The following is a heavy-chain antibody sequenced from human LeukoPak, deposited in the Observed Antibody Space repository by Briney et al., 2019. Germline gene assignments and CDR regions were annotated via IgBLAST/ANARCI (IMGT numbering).Heavy chain of an antibody. V-gene: IGHV1-18*01. Sequence: GASVKVSCKASGYTFTSYGISWVRQAPGQGLEWMGWISAYNGNTNYAQKLQGRITMTTDTSTSTAYMELRSLRSDDTAVYYCARGDYDSSGYYYVYSLYWGQGTLVTVSS. D-gene: IGHD3-22*01. CDR2: ISAYNGNT. CDR3: ARGDYDSSGYYYVYSLY. CDR1: GYTFTSYG. J-gene: IGHJ4*02.